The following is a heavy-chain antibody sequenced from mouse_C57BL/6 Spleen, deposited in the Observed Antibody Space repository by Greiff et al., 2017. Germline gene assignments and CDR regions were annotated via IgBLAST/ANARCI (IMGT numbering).Heavy chain of an antibody. CDR3: ARHLRDAMDY. CDR1: GSTFSDYY. CDR2: ISNGGGNT. J-gene: IGHJ4*01. V-gene: IGHV5-12*01. Sequence: EVQWVESGVGLVQPGGSLKLPCAASGSTFSDYYMYWVRQTPEKRLEWFAYISNGGGNTYYLDTVKGRFTFFRDNGKNSLYLRMSRLKSEDAAMYYSARHLRDAMDYWGQGTSVTVSS.